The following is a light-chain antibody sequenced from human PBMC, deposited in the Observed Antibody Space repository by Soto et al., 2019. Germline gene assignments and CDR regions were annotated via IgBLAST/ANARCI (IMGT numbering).Light chain of an antibody. CDR1: QTINNW. V-gene: IGKV1-5*01. CDR3: QHMRT. CDR2: DAS. Sequence: DIQMTQSPSTLSASIGDRVTITCRASQTINNWIAWYQQKPGKAPKFLIYDASTLESGVPSRFSGSGFGTEFSLTISSLQPDDFGSYYCQHMRTFGQGTKLEI. J-gene: IGKJ1*01.